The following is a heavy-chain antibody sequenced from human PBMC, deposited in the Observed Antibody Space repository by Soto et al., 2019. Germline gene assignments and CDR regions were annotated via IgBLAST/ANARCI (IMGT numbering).Heavy chain of an antibody. CDR3: ARDDGITIFGVVSYYGMDV. CDR2: ISYDGSNK. CDR1: GCKFSSYA. J-gene: IGHJ6*02. V-gene: IGHV3-30-3*01. D-gene: IGHD3-3*01. Sequence: GGSLRLCWGASGCKFSSYARHWVRQDPGKGLEWVAVISYDGSNKYYADSVKGRFTISRDNSKNTLYLQMNSLRAEDTAVYYCARDDGITIFGVVSYYGMDVWGQGTTVTVSS.